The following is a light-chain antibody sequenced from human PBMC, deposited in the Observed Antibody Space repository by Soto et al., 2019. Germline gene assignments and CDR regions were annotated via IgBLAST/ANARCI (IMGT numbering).Light chain of an antibody. Sequence: DSQMTQSPSSVSASVGVRVTITCRARQGISSWLAWYQQKPGKAPKLLIYAASSLQSGVPSRFSGSGSGTDFAPAISSPQPEDVASCYSQQANSFHFSVGPGTKVDIK. J-gene: IGKJ3*01. CDR2: AAS. V-gene: IGKV1-12*01. CDR3: QQANSFHFS. CDR1: QGISSW.